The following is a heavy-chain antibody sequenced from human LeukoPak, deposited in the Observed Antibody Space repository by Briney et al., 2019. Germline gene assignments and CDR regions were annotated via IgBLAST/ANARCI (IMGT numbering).Heavy chain of an antibody. CDR2: IKQNGSGK. V-gene: IGHV3-7*03. CDR3: ARGFMDDFWSTTGWFDP. CDR1: GFTFSSYW. D-gene: IGHD3-3*01. Sequence: PGGSLRLSCAASGFTFSSYWMSWVRQAPGKGLEWVANIKQNGSGKYYVDSVKGRFTISRDNAKNSLYLQMNSLRADDTAVYYCARGFMDDFWSTTGWFDPWGQGTLVTVSS. J-gene: IGHJ5*02.